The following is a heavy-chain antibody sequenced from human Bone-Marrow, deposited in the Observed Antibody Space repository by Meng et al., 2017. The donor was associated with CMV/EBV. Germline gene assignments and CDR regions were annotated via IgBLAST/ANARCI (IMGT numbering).Heavy chain of an antibody. CDR2: ISGSGGST. Sequence: GESLKISCAASGFTFSSYAMSWVRQAPGKGLEWVSAISGSGGSTYYADSVKGRFTISRDNSKNTLYLQMNSLRAGDTAVYYCAKVYCSSTSCYGANLDYWGQGTLVTVSS. CDR1: GFTFSSYA. V-gene: IGHV3-23*01. CDR3: AKVYCSSTSCYGANLDY. D-gene: IGHD2-2*01. J-gene: IGHJ4*02.